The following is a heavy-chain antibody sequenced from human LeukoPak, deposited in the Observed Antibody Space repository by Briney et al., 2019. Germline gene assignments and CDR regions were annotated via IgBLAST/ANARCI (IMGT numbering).Heavy chain of an antibody. D-gene: IGHD6-19*01. V-gene: IGHV3-13*01. CDR3: ARDNGGSGWYHGMDV. J-gene: IGHJ6*02. CDR1: GFTFSSYD. Sequence: GGSLRLSCAASGFTFSSYDMHWVRRATGKGLEWVSAIGTAGDTYYPGSVKGRFTISRENAKNSLYLQMNSLRAGDTAVYYCARDNGGSGWYHGMDVWGQGTTVTVSS. CDR2: IGTAGDT.